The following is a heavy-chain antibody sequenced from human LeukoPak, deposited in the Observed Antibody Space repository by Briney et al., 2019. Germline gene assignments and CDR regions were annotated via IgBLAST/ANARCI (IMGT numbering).Heavy chain of an antibody. J-gene: IGHJ6*03. CDR2: IYYSGST. CDR1: GGSISSSSYY. Sequence: PSETLSLTCTVSGGSISSSSYYWGWIRQPPGKGLEWIGSIYYSGSTYYNPSLESRVTISVDTSKNQFSLKLSSVTAADTAVYYCARHVGSSGDFWSGYHNYYMDVWGKGTTVTVSS. CDR3: ARHVGSSGDFWSGYHNYYMDV. D-gene: IGHD3-3*01. V-gene: IGHV4-39*01.